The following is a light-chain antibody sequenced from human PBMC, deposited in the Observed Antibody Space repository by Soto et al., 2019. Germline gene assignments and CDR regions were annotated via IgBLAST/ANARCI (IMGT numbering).Light chain of an antibody. Sequence: QSVLTQPPSASGTPGQRVTISCSGSSSNIGSKPVNWYQQLPGTAPKLLIYSNNQRPSGVPDRFSGSKSGTSASLAISGLQSEVEADYYCAAWDDSLNGYVFGTGTKLTVL. J-gene: IGLJ1*01. CDR1: SSNIGSKP. V-gene: IGLV1-44*01. CDR2: SNN. CDR3: AAWDDSLNGYV.